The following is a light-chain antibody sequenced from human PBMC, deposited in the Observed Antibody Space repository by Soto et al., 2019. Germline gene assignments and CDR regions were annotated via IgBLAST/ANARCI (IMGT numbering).Light chain of an antibody. J-gene: IGLJ1*01. CDR3: SSYTSSTSYV. V-gene: IGLV2-14*01. Sequence: QSALTQPASVSGSPGQSITISCTGTSSDVGGYNFVSWYQQHPGKAPKLMISEVSNRPSGVPIRFSGSKSGNTGSLTISGLQADDAADYCCSSYTSSTSYVFGTGTKLTVL. CDR2: EVS. CDR1: SSDVGGYNF.